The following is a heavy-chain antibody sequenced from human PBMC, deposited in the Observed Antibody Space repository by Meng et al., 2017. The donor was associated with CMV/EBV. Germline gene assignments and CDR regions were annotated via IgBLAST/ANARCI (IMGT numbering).Heavy chain of an antibody. V-gene: IGHV3-23*01. CDR3: SKAYCSSTICSPNWFPP. D-gene: IGHD2-2*01. J-gene: IGHJ5*02. CDR1: FTFCVNA. CDR2: SSGSRGST. Sequence: FTFCVNALGVVRLAPGNGRGLVSVSSGSRGSTYYADSVKGRFTISRDNSKNTLYLQMNILRAEDTAVYYCSKAYCSSTICSPNWFPPWGQGTLVTVSS.